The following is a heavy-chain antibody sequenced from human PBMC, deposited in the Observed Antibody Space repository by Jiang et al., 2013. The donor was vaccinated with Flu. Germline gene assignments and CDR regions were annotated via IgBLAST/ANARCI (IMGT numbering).Heavy chain of an antibody. J-gene: IGHJ4*02. CDR1: GGSISSNKYY. D-gene: IGHD6-6*01. CDR2: IYYSGSA. V-gene: IGHV4-39*07. CDR3: ARQAWVERWGSRSSSSFYFDS. Sequence: PGLVKPSETLSLTCTVSGGSISSNKYYWVWLRQPPGKGLEWFGSIYYSGSAYYNPSLKSRVTISLDTSKNQFSLKLSSVTAADTAVYYCARQAWVERWGSRSSSSFYFDSWGQGTLVPVSS.